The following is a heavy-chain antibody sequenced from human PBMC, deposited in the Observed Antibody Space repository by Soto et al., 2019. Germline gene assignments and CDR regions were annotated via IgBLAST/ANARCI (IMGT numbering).Heavy chain of an antibody. Sequence: QVQLVESGGGVVQPGRSLRLSCAASGFTFSYHALNWVRQAPGKGLEWVAVISYDGDNKYIAESVKGRFTNSRDNSKNTVSLQMNSLRAEDTAMYFCAGGTTTSAFSAMDVWGQGTTVTVSS. CDR3: AGGTTTSAFSAMDV. D-gene: IGHD1-1*01. CDR1: GFTFSYHA. CDR2: ISYDGDNK. J-gene: IGHJ6*02. V-gene: IGHV3-30-3*01.